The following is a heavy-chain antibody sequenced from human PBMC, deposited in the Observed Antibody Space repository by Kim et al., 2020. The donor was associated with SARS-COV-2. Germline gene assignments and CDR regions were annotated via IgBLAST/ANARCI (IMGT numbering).Heavy chain of an antibody. CDR3: ARDWPDYYYYYGMDV. J-gene: IGHJ6*02. V-gene: IGHV1-69*13. Sequence: SVKVSCKASGGTFSSYAISWVRQAPGQGLEWMGGIIPIFGTANYAQKFQGRVTITADESTSTAYMELSSLRSEDTAVYYCARDWPDYYYYYGMDVWGQGTTVTVSS. CDR2: IIPIFGTA. CDR1: GGTFSSYA.